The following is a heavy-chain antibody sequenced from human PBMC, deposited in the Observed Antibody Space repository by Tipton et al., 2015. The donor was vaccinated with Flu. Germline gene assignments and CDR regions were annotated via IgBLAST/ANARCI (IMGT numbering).Heavy chain of an antibody. V-gene: IGHV3-23*01. CDR2: ISGSGGST. Sequence: GSLRLSCAASGFTFSSYAMSWVRQAPGKGLEWVSAISGSGGSTYYADSVKGRFTISRDTSKNTLYLQMNSLRAEDTAVYYCANIVPDAKAFDIWGQGTMVTVSS. J-gene: IGHJ3*02. D-gene: IGHD2-2*01. CDR1: GFTFSSYA. CDR3: ANIVPDAKAFDI.